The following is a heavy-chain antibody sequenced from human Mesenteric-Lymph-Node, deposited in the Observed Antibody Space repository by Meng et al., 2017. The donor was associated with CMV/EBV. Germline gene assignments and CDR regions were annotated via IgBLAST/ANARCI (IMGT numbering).Heavy chain of an antibody. CDR2: IKEDGSEK. V-gene: IGHV3-7*01. CDR3: ARDYYNSSGWGGFDP. D-gene: IGHD3-22*01. J-gene: IGHJ5*02. CDR1: GFTFGDHA. Sequence: GESLKISCAASGFTFGDHAINWVRQAPGKGLEWVANIKEDGSEKYYVDSVKGRFTISRDNAKNSLYLQMNSLRAEDTAVYYCARDYYNSSGWGGFDPWGQGALVTVSS.